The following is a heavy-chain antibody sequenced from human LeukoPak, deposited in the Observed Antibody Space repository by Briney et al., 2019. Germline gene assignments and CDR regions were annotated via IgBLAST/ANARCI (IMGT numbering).Heavy chain of an antibody. CDR1: GITVSTNY. J-gene: IGHJ4*02. CDR3: ARDCCLLAAAGH. V-gene: IGHV3-66*01. CDR2: IDRGGDT. Sequence: GGSLRLSCEASGITVSTNYMSWVRQAPGKGLEWVSVIDRGGDTYYADSVKGRFTISRDSSKNTLFLQMNSLRAEDTAMYYCARDCCLLAAAGHWGQGTLVTVSS. D-gene: IGHD6-13*01.